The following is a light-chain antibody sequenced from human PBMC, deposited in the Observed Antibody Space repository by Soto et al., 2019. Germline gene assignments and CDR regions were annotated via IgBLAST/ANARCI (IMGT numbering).Light chain of an antibody. CDR3: QQYDSSSYT. J-gene: IGKJ2*01. V-gene: IGKV3-20*01. Sequence: EIVLTQSPGTLSLSPGERATLSCRASQSVSSSYLAWYQQKPGQAPMLLIFGASTSSTDIPDSFSGSGSGTDFTLTISRLEPEDFAEYYCQQYDSSSYTFGQGTKLQIK. CDR2: GAS. CDR1: QSVSSSY.